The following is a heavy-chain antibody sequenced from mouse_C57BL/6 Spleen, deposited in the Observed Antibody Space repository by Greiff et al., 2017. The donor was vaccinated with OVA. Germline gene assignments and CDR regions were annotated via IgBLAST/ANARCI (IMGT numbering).Heavy chain of an antibody. J-gene: IGHJ3*01. CDR2: IDPSDSET. V-gene: IGHV1-52*01. Sequence: QVQLQQPGAELVRPGSSVKLSCKASGYTFTSYWMQWVQQRPIQGLEWIGNIDPSDSETHYTQKFKDKATLTVDKSSSTAYMQLSSLTSEDSAVYYCARDGYAWFAYWGQGTLVTVSA. D-gene: IGHD2-2*01. CDR1: GYTFTSYW. CDR3: ARDGYAWFAY.